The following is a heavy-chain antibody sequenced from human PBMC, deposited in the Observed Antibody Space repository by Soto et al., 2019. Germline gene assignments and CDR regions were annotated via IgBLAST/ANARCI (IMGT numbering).Heavy chain of an antibody. J-gene: IGHJ4*02. Sequence: EVELVESGGALVQPGWSLRLSCIASGFNFDDHAMHWVRQTPGKGLEWVSGISWNSGSIGYAESVKGRFTISRDNAKRSLYLQMSTLEPEDTALYYCVKDMEYIGMAHVFDYWGQGTLVTVSS. CDR1: GFNFDDHA. V-gene: IGHV3-9*01. CDR2: ISWNSGSI. CDR3: VKDMEYIGMAHVFDY. D-gene: IGHD6-19*01.